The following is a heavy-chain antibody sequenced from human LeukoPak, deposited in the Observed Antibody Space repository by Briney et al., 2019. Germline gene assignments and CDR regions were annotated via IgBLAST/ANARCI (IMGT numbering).Heavy chain of an antibody. CDR1: GFTFSIYA. J-gene: IGHJ5*02. CDR3: AKEPREYCSSTSCPNWIDA. CDR2: ISASGGTT. V-gene: IGHV3-23*01. Sequence: GGSLRLSCAASGFTFSIYAMSWVRQAPGKGLEWVSAISASGGTTYHADSVKGRFTISRDNSKNTLYLQTSSLRAEDTAVYYCAKEPREYCSSTSCPNWIDAWGQGTLVTVSS. D-gene: IGHD2-2*01.